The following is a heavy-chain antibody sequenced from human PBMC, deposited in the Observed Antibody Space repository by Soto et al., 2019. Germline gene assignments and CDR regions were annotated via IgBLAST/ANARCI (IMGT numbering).Heavy chain of an antibody. J-gene: IGHJ4*02. Sequence: SETLSLTCSIYSGSFSGYYWCWIRQPPGKGLEWIGEISQSGNTNYSPSLKSRVSISIDTSKKQFSLNLASVSAADTAVYYCARAPKVSGSSQTRPDFWGQGTLVT. CDR2: ISQSGNT. CDR3: ARAPKVSGSSQTRPDF. V-gene: IGHV4-34*01. D-gene: IGHD6-6*01. CDR1: SGSFSGYY.